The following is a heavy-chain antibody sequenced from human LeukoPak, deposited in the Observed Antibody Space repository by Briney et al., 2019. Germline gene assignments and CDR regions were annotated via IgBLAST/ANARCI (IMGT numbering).Heavy chain of an antibody. V-gene: IGHV4-34*01. CDR2: INHSGRT. CDR3: ARDVVVVPAAIHYGMDV. CDR1: GGSSSDYF. Sequence: SETLSLTCAVYGGSSSDYFWGWIRQPPGKGLEWIGEINHSGRTYYNPSLKSRVTMSVDTSKNQFSLNLSSVTAADTAVYYCARDVVVVPAAIHYGMDVWGQGTTVTVSS. J-gene: IGHJ6*02. D-gene: IGHD2-2*01.